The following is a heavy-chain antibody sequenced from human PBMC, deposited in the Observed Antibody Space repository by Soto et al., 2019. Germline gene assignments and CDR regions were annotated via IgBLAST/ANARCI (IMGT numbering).Heavy chain of an antibody. CDR2: IRPDGNEQ. J-gene: IGHJ4*02. D-gene: IGHD5-18*01. CDR3: ATSRGYSYEY. Sequence: VQLVESGGDLVQPGGSLRLSCAASGLTFNNDWMSWVRQAPGKGLEWVANIRPDGNEQHYVDSVKGLFIFSRDNAKSSLSLQMNNLRVEATAVYYWATSRGYSYEYWGQGTLVTVSS. V-gene: IGHV3-7*05. CDR1: GLTFNNDW.